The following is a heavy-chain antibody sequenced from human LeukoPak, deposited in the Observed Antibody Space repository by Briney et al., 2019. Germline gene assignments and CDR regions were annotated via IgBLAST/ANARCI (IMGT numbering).Heavy chain of an antibody. CDR1: GGSFSEYD. J-gene: IGHJ4*02. V-gene: IGHV4-34*01. CDR2: INHSGST. CDR3: ARGPRGLSMAGTFDY. Sequence: PSETLSLTCAVYGGSFSEYDWSWIRQPPGKGLEWIAEINHSGSTNYNPSLKSRVTISVDTSKTQFSLKLSSVTAADTAVYYCARGPRGLSMAGTFDYWGQGTLVTVSS. D-gene: IGHD6-19*01.